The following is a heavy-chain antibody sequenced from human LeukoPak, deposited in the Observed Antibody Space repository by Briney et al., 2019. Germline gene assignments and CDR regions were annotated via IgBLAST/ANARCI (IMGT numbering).Heavy chain of an antibody. Sequence: PGGSLRLSCATSGFTFSNAWMNWVRQAPGKGLERVGRIRSNSDGGTIDYAAPVKGRFTLSRDDSKTTLYLQMNSLQTEDTAVYYCARDMSGRGAFYYWGQGTLVTVSS. D-gene: IGHD3-10*02. CDR2: IRSNSDGGTI. V-gene: IGHV3-15*07. CDR3: ARDMSGRGAFYY. J-gene: IGHJ4*02. CDR1: GFTFSNAW.